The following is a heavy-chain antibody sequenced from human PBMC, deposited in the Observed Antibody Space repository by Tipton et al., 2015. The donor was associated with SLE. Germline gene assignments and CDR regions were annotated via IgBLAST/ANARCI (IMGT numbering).Heavy chain of an antibody. CDR3: ARALRYDFWSGYPGAFDI. V-gene: IGHV3-64*04. CDR2: ISSNGGST. D-gene: IGHD3-3*01. J-gene: IGHJ3*02. Sequence: SLRLSCSASGFTFSNYAMHWVRQAPGKGLEYVSPISSNGGSTYYADSVKGRFTISRDNSKNTLYLQMNSLRAEDTAVYYCARALRYDFWSGYPGAFDIRGQGTMVTVSS. CDR1: GFTFSNYA.